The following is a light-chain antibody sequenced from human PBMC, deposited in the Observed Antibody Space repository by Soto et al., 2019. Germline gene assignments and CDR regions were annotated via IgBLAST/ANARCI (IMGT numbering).Light chain of an antibody. CDR3: HQYDSSPLT. V-gene: IGKV3-20*01. Sequence: EIVLTQSPGTLSLSPGERATLSCRAIQSVSTGSLAGYQQKPGQAPRLLIYGASSRATGIPDRFSGSGSGTDFTLTISRLEPEDFAVYYCHQYDSSPLTFGGGTKVEIK. CDR2: GAS. CDR1: QSVSTGS. J-gene: IGKJ4*01.